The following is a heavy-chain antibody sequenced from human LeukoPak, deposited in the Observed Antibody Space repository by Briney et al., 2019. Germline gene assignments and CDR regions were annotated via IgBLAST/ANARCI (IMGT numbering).Heavy chain of an antibody. V-gene: IGHV5-51*01. Sequence: GESLKISCKGSGYIFSTYWIGWVRQMPGKDLEWMGIIYPGDSDTRYSPSFQGQVTISADKSISTAYLQWSSLKASDTAIYYCAKTSWDSVPYFDYWGQGTLVTVSS. CDR1: GYIFSTYW. CDR3: AKTSWDSVPYFDY. J-gene: IGHJ4*02. D-gene: IGHD2-2*01. CDR2: IYPGDSDT.